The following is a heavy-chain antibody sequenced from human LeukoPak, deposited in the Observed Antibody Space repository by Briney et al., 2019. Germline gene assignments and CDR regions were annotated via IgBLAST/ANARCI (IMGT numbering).Heavy chain of an antibody. CDR1: GFTVSSNL. Sequence: GGSLTLSCAASGFTVSSNLMTWVRQSPGRGLEWLSSSYSAGATYYADSVKGRFTISRDNSKNTLYLQMNSLRAEDTAVYYCARVRRAAPSPNWFDPWGQGTLVTVSS. CDR2: SYSAGAT. CDR3: ARVRRAAPSPNWFDP. V-gene: IGHV3-53*01. D-gene: IGHD6-13*01. J-gene: IGHJ5*02.